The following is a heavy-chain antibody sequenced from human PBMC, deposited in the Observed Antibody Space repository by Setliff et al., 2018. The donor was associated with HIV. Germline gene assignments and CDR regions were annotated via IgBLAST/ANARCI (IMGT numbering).Heavy chain of an antibody. J-gene: IGHJ5*02. CDR3: ARGRTQWPNYNYFDP. CDR1: DGSISTGSYY. V-gene: IGHV4-61*02. D-gene: IGHD6-19*01. CDR2: IYTSGNT. Sequence: SETLSLTCTVADGSISTGSYYWSWVRQPAGRGLEWIGRIYTSGNTNYNPSLKSRVTISVDTSKSQFSLKLSSLTAADTAVYYCARGRTQWPNYNYFDPWGLGTLVTVSS.